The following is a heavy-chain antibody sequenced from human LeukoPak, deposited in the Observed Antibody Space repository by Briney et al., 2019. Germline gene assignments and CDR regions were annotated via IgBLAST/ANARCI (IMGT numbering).Heavy chain of an antibody. Sequence: SETLSLTCTVSGGSISSHYWSWIRQPPEKGLEWIGYIYYSGSTNYNPSLKSRVTISIHTSKNQFSLKLSSVTAADTAVYYCARDSGDGYNTLDYWGQGTLVTVSS. CDR2: IYYSGST. CDR3: ARDSGDGYNTLDY. D-gene: IGHD5-24*01. CDR1: GGSISSHY. V-gene: IGHV4-59*11. J-gene: IGHJ4*02.